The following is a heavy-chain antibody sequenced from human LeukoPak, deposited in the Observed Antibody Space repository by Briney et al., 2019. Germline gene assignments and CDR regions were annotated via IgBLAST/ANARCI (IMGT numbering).Heavy chain of an antibody. J-gene: IGHJ4*02. Sequence: PGGSLRLSCAASGFTFSRHWMHWVRHAPGKGLVWVSRINNDGSSISYADSVKGRFTISRDNAKNTLYLQMNSLRAEDTAVYYCARAYTGDSTGYYFDYWGQGTLVTVSS. D-gene: IGHD2-8*02. CDR2: INNDGSSI. V-gene: IGHV3-74*01. CDR3: ARAYTGDSTGYYFDY. CDR1: GFTFSRHW.